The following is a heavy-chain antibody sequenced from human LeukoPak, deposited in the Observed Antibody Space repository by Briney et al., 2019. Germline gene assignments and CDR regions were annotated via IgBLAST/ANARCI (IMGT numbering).Heavy chain of an antibody. CDR2: MNPNSGNT. Sequence: ASVTVSFTASGYTFTIYDINWVRQATGQGLEWMGWMNPNSGNTGYAQKFQGRVTMTRNTSISTAYMELSSLRSEDTAVYYCARDRSSSWSGLFDYWGQGTLVTVSS. CDR1: GYTFTIYD. J-gene: IGHJ4*02. CDR3: ARDRSSSWSGLFDY. D-gene: IGHD6-13*01. V-gene: IGHV1-8*01.